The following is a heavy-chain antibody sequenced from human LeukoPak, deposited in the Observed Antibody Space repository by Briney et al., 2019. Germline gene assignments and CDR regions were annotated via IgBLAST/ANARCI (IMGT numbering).Heavy chain of an antibody. D-gene: IGHD3-9*01. Sequence: ASVKVSCKASGYTFTGYHLHWVRQAPGQGLEWMGWINPNSGGTNYAQKFQGRVTMTRDTSISTAYMELSRLRSDDTAVYYCARDNNILTVYYIWYNDYWAQGPLVTVSS. CDR2: INPNSGGT. J-gene: IGHJ4*02. CDR3: ARDNNILTVYYIWYNDY. CDR1: GYTFTGYH. V-gene: IGHV1-2*02.